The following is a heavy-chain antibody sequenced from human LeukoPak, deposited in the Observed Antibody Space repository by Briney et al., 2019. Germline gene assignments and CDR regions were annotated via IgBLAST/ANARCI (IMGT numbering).Heavy chain of an antibody. Sequence: ASVKVSCKASGYTFTGYYMHWVRQAPGQGLEWMGWIHPNSGGTNYAQKFQGRVTMTRDTSISTAYMELSRLRSDDTAVYYCARDLRPAGYQLLSLFFDYWGQGTLVTVSS. J-gene: IGHJ4*02. CDR3: ARDLRPAGYQLLSLFFDY. V-gene: IGHV1-2*02. CDR1: GYTFTGYY. D-gene: IGHD2-2*01. CDR2: IHPNSGGT.